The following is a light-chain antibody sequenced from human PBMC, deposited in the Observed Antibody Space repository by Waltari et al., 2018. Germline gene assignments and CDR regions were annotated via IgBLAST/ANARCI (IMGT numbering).Light chain of an antibody. CDR2: DVS. J-gene: IGLJ2*01. Sequence: PASVSGSPGQSITISCTGTSSDVGDYNSVSWYQQHPGKVPKLMIYDVSKRPSGVSDRFSGSKSDNTASLTISGLQAEDEADYYCCSYAGSTTLIFGGGTKLTVL. CDR3: CSYAGSTTLI. V-gene: IGLV2-23*02. CDR1: SSDVGDYNS.